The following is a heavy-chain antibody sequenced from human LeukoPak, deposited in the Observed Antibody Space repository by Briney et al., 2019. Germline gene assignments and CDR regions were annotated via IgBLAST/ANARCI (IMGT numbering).Heavy chain of an antibody. J-gene: IGHJ6*03. Sequence: PGGSLRLSCAASGFTFSSYAMSRVRQAPGKGLEWVSAISGSGGSTYYADSVKSRFTISRDNSKNTLYLQMNSLRAEDTAVYYCAKEAIRVEYYYYYMDVWGKGTTVTVSS. CDR3: AKEAIRVEYYYYYMDV. V-gene: IGHV3-23*01. CDR2: ISGSGGST. CDR1: GFTFSSYA.